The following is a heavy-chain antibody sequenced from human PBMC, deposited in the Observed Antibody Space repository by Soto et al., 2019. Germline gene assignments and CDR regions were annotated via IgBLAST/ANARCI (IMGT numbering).Heavy chain of an antibody. CDR3: ARHFYYMGV. V-gene: IGHV4-39*01. CDR1: GGSIISTDYY. Sequence: SETLSLTCAVSGGSIISTDYYWGWIRQPPGKGLEWIGTVHYSGSTYYNPSLKGRLTVSVDTSKNQFSLKLTSVTAADTAVFYCARHFYYMGVWGKGTTVTVSS. J-gene: IGHJ6*03. CDR2: VHYSGST.